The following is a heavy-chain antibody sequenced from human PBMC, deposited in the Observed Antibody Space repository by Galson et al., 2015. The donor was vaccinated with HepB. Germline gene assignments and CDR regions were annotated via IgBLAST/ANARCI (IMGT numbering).Heavy chain of an antibody. J-gene: IGHJ3*02. V-gene: IGHV1-46*01. CDR1: GYTFTSYY. CDR2: INPSGGST. Sequence: SVKVSCKASGYTFTSYYMHWVRQAPGQGLEWMGIINPSGGSTSYAQKFQGRVTMTRDTSTSTVYMELSSLRSEDTAVYYCARGGPNQIQKDAFDIWGQGTMVTVSS. D-gene: IGHD3-16*01. CDR3: ARGGPNQIQKDAFDI.